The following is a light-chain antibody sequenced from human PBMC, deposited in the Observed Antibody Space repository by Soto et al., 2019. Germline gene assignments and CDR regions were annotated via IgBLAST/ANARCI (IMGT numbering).Light chain of an antibody. CDR1: SSDVGGYNY. CDR3: SSYTSSSTLYV. CDR2: EVT. V-gene: IGLV2-14*01. J-gene: IGLJ1*01. Sequence: QSALTQPASVSGSPGQSITISCTGTSSDVGGYNYVSWYQQHPGKAPKVMIYEVTNRPSGVSHRFSGSKSGNTASLTISGIQAEDEADYYCSSYTSSSTLYVFGTGTKLTV.